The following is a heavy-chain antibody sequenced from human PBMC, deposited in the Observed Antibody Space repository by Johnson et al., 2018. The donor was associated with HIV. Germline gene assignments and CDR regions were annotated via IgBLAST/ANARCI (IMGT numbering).Heavy chain of an antibody. J-gene: IGHJ3*02. Sequence: QVQLVESGGGVVQPGRSLRLSCAASGFTFSSYAMHWVRQAPGKGLEWVAVISYDGSNKYYADSVKGRFTISRDNAKNSLYLPRNSLRAEDTAVYYCARPVVADYRGAFDSWGQGTMVTVSS. D-gene: IGHD3-22*01. CDR1: GFTFSSYA. V-gene: IGHV3-30-3*01. CDR2: ISYDGSNK. CDR3: ARPVVADYRGAFDS.